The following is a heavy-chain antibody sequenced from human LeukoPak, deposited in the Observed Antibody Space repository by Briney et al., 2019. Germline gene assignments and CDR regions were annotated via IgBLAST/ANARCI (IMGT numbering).Heavy chain of an antibody. CDR3: ARDLGDDLTTVTSGNWFDP. CDR1: GYTFSSYG. V-gene: IGHV1-18*01. J-gene: IGHJ5*02. D-gene: IGHD4-17*01. Sequence: ASVKVSCKASGYTFSSYGITWVRQAPGQGLEWMGWISAYNGNTNYVQKLQGRVTMTTDTSTSTAYMELRSLRSDDTATYFCARDLGDDLTTVTSGNWFDPWGQGTLATVSS. CDR2: ISAYNGNT.